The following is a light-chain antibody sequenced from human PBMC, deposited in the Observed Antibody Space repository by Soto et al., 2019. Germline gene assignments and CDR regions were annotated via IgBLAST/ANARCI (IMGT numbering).Light chain of an antibody. CDR2: AAS. Sequence: EIVMTQSPATLSVSPGERATLSCRASQSISRNLAWYQQKPGQAHRLLIYAASTRATGLQARFSGSGSGTDFTLTISRLEPEDFAVYYCQQYETSPRTFGQGTKVDIK. V-gene: IGKV3-15*01. CDR3: QQYETSPRT. CDR1: QSISRN. J-gene: IGKJ1*01.